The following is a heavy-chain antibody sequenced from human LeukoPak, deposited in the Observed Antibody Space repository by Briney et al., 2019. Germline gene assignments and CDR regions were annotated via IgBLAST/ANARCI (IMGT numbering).Heavy chain of an antibody. J-gene: IGHJ4*02. CDR2: ISASGGST. CDR1: GFTFSNFA. D-gene: IGHD5-18*01. Sequence: SGGSLRLSCAASGFTFSNFAMNWVRQAPGKGLEWVSTISASGGSTDYADSVKGRFTISKDNSKNTLYLQMNSLRAEDTAVYYCAKLRYSYGSNFDYWGQGTLVTVSS. CDR3: AKLRYSYGSNFDY. V-gene: IGHV3-23*01.